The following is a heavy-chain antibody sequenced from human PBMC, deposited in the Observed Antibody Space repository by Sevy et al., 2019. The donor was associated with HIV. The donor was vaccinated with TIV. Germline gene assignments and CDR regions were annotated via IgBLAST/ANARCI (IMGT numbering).Heavy chain of an antibody. Sequence: GGSLRLSCAASGFSFNTYWMSWVRQAPRQGLEWVAHIKRDGSEKYYVDSVRGRFTISRDNAKNSLYLQMNSLRAEDTAVYYCARDCSSTSCLWGLDVWGQGTTVTVS. CDR3: ARDCSSTSCLWGLDV. CDR1: GFSFNTYW. D-gene: IGHD2-2*01. V-gene: IGHV3-7*03. J-gene: IGHJ6*02. CDR2: IKRDGSEK.